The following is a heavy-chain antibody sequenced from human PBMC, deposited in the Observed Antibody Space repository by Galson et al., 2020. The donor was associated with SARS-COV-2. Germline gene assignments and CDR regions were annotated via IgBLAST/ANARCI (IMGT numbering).Heavy chain of an antibody. D-gene: IGHD3-22*01. CDR1: GFTFSNAW. Sequence: GGSLSLSCAASGFTFSNAWMSWVRQAPGKGLEWVGRIKSKTDGGTTDYAAPVKGRFTISRDDSKNTLYLQMNSLKTEDTAVYYCTTAAGDLTYYYDSSGYYVGAFDIWGQGTMVTVSS. CDR3: TTAAGDLTYYYDSSGYYVGAFDI. CDR2: IKSKTDGGTT. J-gene: IGHJ3*02. V-gene: IGHV3-15*01.